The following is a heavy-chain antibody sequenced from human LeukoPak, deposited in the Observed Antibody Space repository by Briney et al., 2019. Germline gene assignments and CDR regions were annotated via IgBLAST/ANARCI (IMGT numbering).Heavy chain of an antibody. CDR1: GYTLTELS. CDR3: ATLAAAGTKNWFDP. Sequence: APVKVSCKVSGYTLTELSMHWVRQAPGKGLEWMGGFDPEDGETIYAQKFQGRVTMTEDTSTDTAYMELSSLRSEDTAVYYCATLAAAGTKNWFDPWGQGTLVTVSS. CDR2: FDPEDGET. J-gene: IGHJ5*02. V-gene: IGHV1-24*01. D-gene: IGHD6-13*01.